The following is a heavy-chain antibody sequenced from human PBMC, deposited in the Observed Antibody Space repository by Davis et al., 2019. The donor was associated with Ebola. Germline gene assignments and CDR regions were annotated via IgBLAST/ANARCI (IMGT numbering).Heavy chain of an antibody. J-gene: IGHJ4*02. CDR2: IRNKIQSPTT. D-gene: IGHD2-2*01. CDR3: VKDSQKHAFSY. V-gene: IGHV3-72*01. CDR1: GFTFSDYH. Sequence: GESLKISCAASGFTFSDYHMDWVRQAPEKGLEWVARIRNKIQSPTTEYAASVKGRFTSSRDDSKNSLYLQMNSLKIEDTAMYYCVKDSQKHAFSYWGQGTLVTVSS.